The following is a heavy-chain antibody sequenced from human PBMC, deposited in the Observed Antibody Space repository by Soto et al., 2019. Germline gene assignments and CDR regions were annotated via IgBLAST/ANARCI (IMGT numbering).Heavy chain of an antibody. CDR1: GYTFNSYG. D-gene: IGHD3-10*01. CDR2: ISAYNGNT. Sequence: ASVKVSCKASGYTFNSYGISWVRQAPGQGLEWMGWISAYNGNTNYAQKLQGRVTMTTDTSTSTAYMELRSLRSDDTAVYYCAREVRGVINSGYYYYMDVWGKGTTVPVSS. J-gene: IGHJ6*03. V-gene: IGHV1-18*01. CDR3: AREVRGVINSGYYYYMDV.